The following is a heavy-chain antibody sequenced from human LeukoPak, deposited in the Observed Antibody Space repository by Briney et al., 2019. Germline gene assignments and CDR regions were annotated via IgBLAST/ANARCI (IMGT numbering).Heavy chain of an antibody. V-gene: IGHV4-34*01. CDR1: GFTFSSYG. Sequence: GSLRLSCAASGFTFSSYGMHWIRQPPGKGLEWIGEINHSGSTNYNPSLKSRVTISVDTSKNQFSLKLSSVTAADTAVYYCARVKDFWSGYYKGDRYFDYWGQGTLVTVSS. J-gene: IGHJ4*02. CDR2: INHSGST. CDR3: ARVKDFWSGYYKGDRYFDY. D-gene: IGHD3-3*01.